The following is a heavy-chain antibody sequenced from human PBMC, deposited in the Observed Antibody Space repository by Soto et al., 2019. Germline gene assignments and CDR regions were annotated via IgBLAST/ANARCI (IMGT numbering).Heavy chain of an antibody. D-gene: IGHD3-3*01. Sequence: SETLSLTCAVYGGSFSGYYWSWIRQPPGKGLEWIGEINHSGSTNYNPSLKSRVTISVDTSKNQFSLKLSSVTAADTAVYYCARDTRITIFGVVEPIFYYYYMDVWGKGTTVTVSS. J-gene: IGHJ6*03. V-gene: IGHV4-34*01. CDR2: INHSGST. CDR1: GGSFSGYY. CDR3: ARDTRITIFGVVEPIFYYYYMDV.